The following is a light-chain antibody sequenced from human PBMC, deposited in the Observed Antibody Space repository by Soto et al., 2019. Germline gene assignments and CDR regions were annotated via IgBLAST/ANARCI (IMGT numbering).Light chain of an antibody. CDR3: GTWDSSLSAGRV. J-gene: IGLJ1*01. CDR1: SSNIGNNY. CDR2: DNN. Sequence: QSVLTQPPSVSAAPGQTVTISCSGSSSNIGNNYVSWYQQLPGTAPKLLIYDNNKRPSGIPDRFSGSKSGTSATLGITGLLPGDEDDYYCGTWDSSLSAGRVFGTGTKLTVL. V-gene: IGLV1-51*01.